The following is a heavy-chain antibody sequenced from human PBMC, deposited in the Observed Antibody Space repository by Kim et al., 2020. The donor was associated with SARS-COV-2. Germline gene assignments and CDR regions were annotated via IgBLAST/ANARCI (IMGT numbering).Heavy chain of an antibody. Sequence: NYAQKLQGRATMTTDTSTSTAYMELRSLRSDDTAVYYCARVGSSSRPFDYWGQGTLVTVSS. J-gene: IGHJ4*02. D-gene: IGHD6-13*01. V-gene: IGHV1-18*01. CDR3: ARVGSSSRPFDY.